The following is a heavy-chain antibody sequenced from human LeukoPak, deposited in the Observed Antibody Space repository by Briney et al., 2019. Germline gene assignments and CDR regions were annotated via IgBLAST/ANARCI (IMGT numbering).Heavy chain of an antibody. J-gene: IGHJ6*02. CDR1: GFTASSNY. Sequence: GGSLRLSCAASGFTASSNYMSWVRQAPGKGLEWVSVIYSGGSTYYADSVKGRFTISGDNSKNTLYLQMNSLKAEDTAVYYCARERRRYCSSTSCYRGPYYYYGMDVWGQGTTVTVSS. V-gene: IGHV3-66*01. CDR3: ARERRRYCSSTSCYRGPYYYYGMDV. D-gene: IGHD2-2*01. CDR2: IYSGGST.